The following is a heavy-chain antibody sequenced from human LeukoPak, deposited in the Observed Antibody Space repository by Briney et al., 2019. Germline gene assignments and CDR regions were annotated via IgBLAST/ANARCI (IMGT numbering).Heavy chain of an antibody. V-gene: IGHV4-39*07. CDR3: SKESGAFCPFGY. CDR2: VSLTGRT. Sequence: SEPLTLTCTVSCGSISSSSYLWGWIRQPPGQGLDWIGVVSLTGRTNYNPSLKSRVTMSLDESSNQLSLNLASVTATDTAIFYCSKESGAFCPFGYWGQGALVIV. D-gene: IGHD1-26*01. J-gene: IGHJ4*02. CDR1: CGSISSSSYL.